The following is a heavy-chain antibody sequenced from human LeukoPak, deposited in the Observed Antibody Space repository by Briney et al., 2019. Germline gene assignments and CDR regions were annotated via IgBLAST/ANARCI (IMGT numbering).Heavy chain of an antibody. V-gene: IGHV4-39*07. Sequence: PSETLSLTCTVSGGSFSSGSYYWGWIRQAPGKGLEWIGNIYYSGSTYYNPSLKSRVTISVDTSKNQFSLKLSSVTAADTAVYYCARDANSGRERWFDGYWGQGTLVTVSS. CDR2: IYYSGST. D-gene: IGHD1-26*01. CDR1: GGSFSSGSYY. J-gene: IGHJ4*02. CDR3: ARDANSGRERWFDGY.